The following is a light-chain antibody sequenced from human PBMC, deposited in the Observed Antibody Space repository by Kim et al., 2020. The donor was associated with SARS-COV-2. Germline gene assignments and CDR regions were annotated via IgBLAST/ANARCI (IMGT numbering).Light chain of an antibody. CDR3: MQALQTPPYT. V-gene: IGKV2-28*01. J-gene: IGKJ2*01. Sequence: DIVMTQSPLSLPVTPGEPASISCRSSQSLLHSNGYNYLDWYLQKPGQSPQLLIYLGSNLASGVPDRFSGSGSGTDFTLKISRVEAEDVGVYYCMQALQTPPYTFGQGTKLEI. CDR1: QSLLHSNGYNY. CDR2: LGS.